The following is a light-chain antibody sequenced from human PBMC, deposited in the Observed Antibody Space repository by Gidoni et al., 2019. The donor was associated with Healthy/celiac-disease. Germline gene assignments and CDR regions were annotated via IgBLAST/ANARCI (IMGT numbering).Light chain of an antibody. V-gene: IGKV1-27*01. Sequence: DIQMTPSPSSLSASVGDRVTITCRASQGISNYLAWYQQKPGKVPKLLIYAASTLQSGVPSRFSGSGSGTDFTLTISSLQPEDVATYYCQKYNSALSITFGQXTRLEIK. CDR3: QKYNSALSIT. CDR1: QGISNY. J-gene: IGKJ5*01. CDR2: AAS.